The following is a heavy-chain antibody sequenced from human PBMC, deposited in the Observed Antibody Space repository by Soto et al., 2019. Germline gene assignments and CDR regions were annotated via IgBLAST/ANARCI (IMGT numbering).Heavy chain of an antibody. CDR2: ISYDGSNK. Sequence: GGSLRLSCAASGFTFSSYAMHWVRQAPGKGLEWVAVISYDGSNKYYADSVKGRFTISRDNSKNTLYLQMNSLRAEDTAVYYCARAYCGGDCYSDYYYGMDVWGQGTTVTVSS. V-gene: IGHV3-30-3*01. CDR3: ARAYCGGDCYSDYYYGMDV. CDR1: GFTFSSYA. J-gene: IGHJ6*02. D-gene: IGHD2-21*02.